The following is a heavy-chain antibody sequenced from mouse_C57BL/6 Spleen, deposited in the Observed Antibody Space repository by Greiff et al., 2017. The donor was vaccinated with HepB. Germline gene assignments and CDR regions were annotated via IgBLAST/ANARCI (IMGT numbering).Heavy chain of an antibody. CDR2: IYPGDGDT. CDR3: AREGTSWFAY. V-gene: IGHV1-80*01. J-gene: IGHJ3*01. Sequence: QVQLQQSGAELVKPGASVKISCKASGYAFSSYWMNWVKQRPGKGLEWIGQIYPGDGDTNYNGKFKGKATLTEDKASSTAYMQLSSLTSEDSAVSFCAREGTSWFAYWGQGTLVTVSA. D-gene: IGHD3-3*01. CDR1: GYAFSSYW.